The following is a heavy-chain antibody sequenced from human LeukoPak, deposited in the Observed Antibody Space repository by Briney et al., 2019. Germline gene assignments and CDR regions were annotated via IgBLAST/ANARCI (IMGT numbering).Heavy chain of an antibody. Sequence: PGGSLRLPCAASGFTFDDYAMHWVRQAPGKGLEWVSGISWNSGSIGYADSVKGRFTISRDNAKNSLYLQMNSLRAEDMALYYCAKDSSATGGAFDIWGQGTMVTVSS. V-gene: IGHV3-9*03. CDR2: ISWNSGSI. CDR3: AKDSSATGGAFDI. D-gene: IGHD3-16*01. J-gene: IGHJ3*02. CDR1: GFTFDDYA.